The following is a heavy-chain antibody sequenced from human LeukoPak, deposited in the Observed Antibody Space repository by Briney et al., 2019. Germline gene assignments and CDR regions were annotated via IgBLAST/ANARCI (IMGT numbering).Heavy chain of an antibody. V-gene: IGHV3-30*18. J-gene: IGHJ4*02. CDR2: ISYDGSNK. Sequence: GGSLRLSCAASGFTFSSYGMHWVRQAPGKGLEWVAVISYDGSNKYYADSVKGRFTISRDNSKNTLYLQMNSLRAEDTAVYYCAKDLQQLANYFDYWGQGTLVTVSS. CDR3: AKDLQQLANYFDY. CDR1: GFTFSSYG. D-gene: IGHD6-13*01.